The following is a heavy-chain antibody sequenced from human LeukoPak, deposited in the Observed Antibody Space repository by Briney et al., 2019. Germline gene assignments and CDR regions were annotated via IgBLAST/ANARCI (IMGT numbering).Heavy chain of an antibody. CDR1: CGSISSHY. J-gene: IGHJ5*02. CDR3: ARDLGYSSASFDP. CDR2: IYYSGST. D-gene: IGHD6-25*01. Sequence: SETLSLTCTVSCGSISSHYWSWIRQPPGKGLEWIGYIYYSGSTNYNPSLKSRVTISVDTSKNQFSLKLSSVTAADTAVYYCARDLGYSSASFDPWGQGTLVTVSS. V-gene: IGHV4-59*11.